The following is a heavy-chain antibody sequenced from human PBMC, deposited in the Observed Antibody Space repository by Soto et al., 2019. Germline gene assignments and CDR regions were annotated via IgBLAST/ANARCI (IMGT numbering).Heavy chain of an antibody. Sequence: ASVKVSCKASGYTFTSYGISWVRQAPGQGLEWMGWISAYNGSTNYAQKLQGRVTMTTDTSTSTAYMELRSLRSDDTAVYYCARDTGIVVVPAAAAYYYYGMDVWGQGTTVTVSS. CDR1: GYTFTSYG. D-gene: IGHD2-2*01. CDR3: ARDTGIVVVPAAAAYYYYGMDV. CDR2: ISAYNGST. V-gene: IGHV1-18*04. J-gene: IGHJ6*02.